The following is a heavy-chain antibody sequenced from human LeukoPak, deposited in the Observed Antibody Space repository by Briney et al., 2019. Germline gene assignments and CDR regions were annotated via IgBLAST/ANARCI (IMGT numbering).Heavy chain of an antibody. J-gene: IGHJ6*02. CDR3: ARDKITERRLGYYYYGMDV. Sequence: PGGSLRLSCAASGFTFSDYYMSWIRQAPGKGLEWISYIGTSSTSIYYGDSVKGRFTISRDNAKNSLYLQMNSLKVEDSAVYYCARDKITERRLGYYYYGMDVWGQGTTVTVSS. V-gene: IGHV3-11*04. CDR1: GFTFSDYY. D-gene: IGHD1-14*01. CDR2: IGTSSTSI.